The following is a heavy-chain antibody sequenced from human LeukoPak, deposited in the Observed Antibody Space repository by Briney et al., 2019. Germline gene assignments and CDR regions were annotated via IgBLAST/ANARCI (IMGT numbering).Heavy chain of an antibody. J-gene: IGHJ4*02. CDR3: AKARSHSGYEPFDD. Sequence: GGSLRLSCAASGFTFSSYGMHWVRQAPGKGLEWVAFIRYDGSNKYYADSVKGRFTISRDNSKNTLYLQMNSLRPEDTAIYYCAKARSHSGYEPFDDWGQGTLVTVSS. D-gene: IGHD5-12*01. V-gene: IGHV3-30*02. CDR1: GFTFSSYG. CDR2: IRYDGSNK.